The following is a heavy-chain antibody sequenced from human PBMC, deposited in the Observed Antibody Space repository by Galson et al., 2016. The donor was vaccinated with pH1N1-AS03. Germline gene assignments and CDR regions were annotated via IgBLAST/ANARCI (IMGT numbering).Heavy chain of an antibody. Sequence: SLRLSCAASGFTFGSYAMHWVRQSPGMGLEWVAVVWYDGSQRYYADSVKGRFTISRDNNRNTMYLQMDSLRAEDTAVYYCARDTYGDPTADFDYWGQGTLVTVSS. CDR2: VWYDGSQR. J-gene: IGHJ4*02. D-gene: IGHD4-17*01. CDR3: ARDTYGDPTADFDY. V-gene: IGHV3-33*01. CDR1: GFTFGSYA.